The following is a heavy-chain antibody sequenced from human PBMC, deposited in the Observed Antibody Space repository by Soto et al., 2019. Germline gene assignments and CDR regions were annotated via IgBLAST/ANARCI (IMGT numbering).Heavy chain of an antibody. Sequence: PGGSLRLSCAASGFTVSSNYMSWVRQAPGKGLEWVSVIYSGGSTYYADSVKGRFTISRDNSKNTLYLQMSSLRAEDTAVYYCARLGPPGYCSSTSCYASNDAFDIWGQGTMVTVSS. J-gene: IGHJ3*02. CDR3: ARLGPPGYCSSTSCYASNDAFDI. CDR2: IYSGGST. D-gene: IGHD2-2*01. V-gene: IGHV3-53*01. CDR1: GFTVSSNY.